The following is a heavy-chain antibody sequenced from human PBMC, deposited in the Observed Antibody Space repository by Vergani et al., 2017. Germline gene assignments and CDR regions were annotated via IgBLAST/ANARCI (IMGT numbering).Heavy chain of an antibody. CDR2: IWYDGSNK. CDR3: ARKKVGERDAFDI. V-gene: IGHV3-33*01. D-gene: IGHD1-26*01. Sequence: VQLVESGGGLVQPGGSLRLSCAASGFTFSSYGMHWVRQAPGKGLEWVAVIWYDGSNKYYADSVKGRFTISRDNSKNTLYLQMNSLRAEDTAVYYCARKKVGERDAFDIWGQGTMVTVSS. J-gene: IGHJ3*02. CDR1: GFTFSSYG.